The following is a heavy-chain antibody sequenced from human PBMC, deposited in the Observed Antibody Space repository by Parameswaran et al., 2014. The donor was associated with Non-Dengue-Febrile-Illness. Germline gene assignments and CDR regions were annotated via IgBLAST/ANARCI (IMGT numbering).Heavy chain of an antibody. Sequence: VRQAPGKGLEWVSMIHSGDTTSYADSVKGRFITSSDTSGNTLFLQMNSLRGEDTAVYYCARALYGDFARYFDYWGQGALVTVSS. D-gene: IGHD4-17*01. J-gene: IGHJ4*02. CDR3: ARALYGDFARYFDY. CDR2: IHSGDTT. V-gene: IGHV3-66*01.